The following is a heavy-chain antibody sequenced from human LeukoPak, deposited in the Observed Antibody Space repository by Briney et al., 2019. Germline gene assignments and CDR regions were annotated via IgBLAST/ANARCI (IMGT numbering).Heavy chain of an antibody. CDR1: GGSISSYY. J-gene: IGHJ3*02. CDR2: IYYSGST. V-gene: IGHV4-59*01. D-gene: IGHD1-26*01. CDR3: ARGEWELLGASDI. Sequence: SETLSLTCTVSGGSISSYYWSWIRQPPGKGLEWIGYIYYSGSTNYNPSLKSRVTISVDTSKNQFSLKLSSVTAADTAVYYCARGEWELLGASDIWGQGTMVTVSS.